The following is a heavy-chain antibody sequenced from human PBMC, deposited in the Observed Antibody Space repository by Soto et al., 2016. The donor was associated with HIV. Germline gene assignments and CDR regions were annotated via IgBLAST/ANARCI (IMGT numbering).Heavy chain of an antibody. V-gene: IGHV3-11*04. CDR3: ARDQSYGANTFDF. CDR1: GFSFNNFY. J-gene: IGHJ4*02. Sequence: QVQLVESGGGLVKPGGSLRVSCAASGFSFNNFYMSWVRQAPGKGLEWVAYISDSGRTVYYADSVKGRFAISRDNAKNSLYLQMNRLTVEDTAVYYCARDQSYGANTFDFWGQGTLVTVSS. CDR2: ISDSGRTV. D-gene: IGHD3-16*01.